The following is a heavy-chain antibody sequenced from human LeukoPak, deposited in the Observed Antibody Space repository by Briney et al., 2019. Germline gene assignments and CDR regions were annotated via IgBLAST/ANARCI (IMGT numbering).Heavy chain of an antibody. V-gene: IGHV1-69*05. D-gene: IGHD3-9*01. Sequence: SVKVSCKASGGTFSSYAISWVRQAPGQGLEWMGRIIPIFGTANYAQKFQGRVTITTDESTSTAYMELSSLRSEDTAVYYCARAIDYDILTGYYSLTAWDQGTLVTVSS. CDR3: ARAIDYDILTGYYSLTA. CDR1: GGTFSSYA. J-gene: IGHJ5*02. CDR2: IIPIFGTA.